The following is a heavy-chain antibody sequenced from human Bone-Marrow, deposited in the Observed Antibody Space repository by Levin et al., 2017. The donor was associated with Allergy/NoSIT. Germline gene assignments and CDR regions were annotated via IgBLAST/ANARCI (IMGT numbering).Heavy chain of an antibody. D-gene: IGHD5-18*01. CDR3: ARDGLRDTAMVPFYYHGLDV. J-gene: IGHJ6*01. Sequence: LSLTCAASGFTLSNSWMSWVRQAPGKGLEWVANIKEDGSQRYYVDSVKGRFTISRDNAKSSLYLQMNNVRAEDSAVYFCARDGLRDTAMVPFYYHGLDVWGLGTTVTVSP. CDR1: GFTLSNSW. CDR2: IKEDGSQR. V-gene: IGHV3-7*01.